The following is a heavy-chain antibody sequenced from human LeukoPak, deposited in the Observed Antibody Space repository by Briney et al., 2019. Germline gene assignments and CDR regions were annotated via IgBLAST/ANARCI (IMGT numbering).Heavy chain of an antibody. Sequence: GGSLRLSCAASGCTFSSYTMNWVRQAPGKGLELVSSISISTTSIYYADSVKGRFTISRDNTKNSLYLQMNSLRVEDTAVYYCARERFHGSGAPKFDYWGQGTLVTVSS. CDR3: ARERFHGSGAPKFDY. D-gene: IGHD3-10*01. CDR1: GCTFSSYT. J-gene: IGHJ4*02. CDR2: ISISTTSI. V-gene: IGHV3-21*01.